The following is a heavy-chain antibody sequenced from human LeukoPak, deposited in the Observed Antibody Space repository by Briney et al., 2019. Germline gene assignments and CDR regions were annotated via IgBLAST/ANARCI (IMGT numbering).Heavy chain of an antibody. CDR1: GFTFSSYW. D-gene: IGHD6-13*01. V-gene: IGHV3-74*01. J-gene: IGHJ4*02. CDR2: ISSDGSGT. Sequence: GGSLRHSCAASGFTFSSYWMHWVRQAPGKGLVWVSRISSDGSGTNYADSVKGRFTISRDNAKSALYLQMNSLRAKDTAVYYCARGGLSSSFDYWGQGTLVTVSS. CDR3: ARGGLSSSFDY.